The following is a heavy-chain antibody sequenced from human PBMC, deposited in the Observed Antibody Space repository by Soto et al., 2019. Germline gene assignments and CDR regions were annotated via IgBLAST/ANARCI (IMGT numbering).Heavy chain of an antibody. V-gene: IGHV4-31*03. CDR1: GDSISSGGYY. CDR3: ARARGYYYDSSGYNSWYFDY. J-gene: IGHJ4*02. Sequence: QVQLQESGPGLVKPSQPLSLTCTVSGDSISSGGYYWSWIRQHPGKGLEWIGYIYYSGSTYYNPSLKSRVTISVDTSNIQFSLKLSSVTAADTAVYYCARARGYYYDSSGYNSWYFDYWGQGTLVTVSS. D-gene: IGHD3-22*01. CDR2: IYYSGST.